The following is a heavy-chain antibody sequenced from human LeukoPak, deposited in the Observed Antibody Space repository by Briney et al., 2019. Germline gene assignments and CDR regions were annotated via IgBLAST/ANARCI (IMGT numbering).Heavy chain of an antibody. V-gene: IGHV4-59*01. J-gene: IGHJ3*02. Sequence: SETLSLTCTVSGGSISNYYWSWIRQPPGKGLEWIGYIYYSGSTNYNPSLKSRVTISVDTSKNQFSLKLSSVTAAGTAVYYCASKYSSGWYEAFDIWGQGTMVTVSS. CDR1: GGSISNYY. CDR3: ASKYSSGWYEAFDI. D-gene: IGHD6-19*01. CDR2: IYYSGST.